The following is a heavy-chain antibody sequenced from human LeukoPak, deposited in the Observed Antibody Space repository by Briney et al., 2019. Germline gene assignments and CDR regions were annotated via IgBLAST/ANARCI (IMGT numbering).Heavy chain of an antibody. CDR1: GFTFGSYG. J-gene: IGHJ1*01. Sequence: GGSLRRSCAASGFTFGSYGMSWVRHAPGKGLEWVSFITPNADGTSYADSVEGRFTISRDNTRNTLYMQMNSMRDEDTALYYCAIMHGYYDGSGYWVQWGQGTLVTVSS. V-gene: IGHV3-23*01. CDR3: AIMHGYYDGSGYWVQ. D-gene: IGHD3-22*01. CDR2: ITPNADGT.